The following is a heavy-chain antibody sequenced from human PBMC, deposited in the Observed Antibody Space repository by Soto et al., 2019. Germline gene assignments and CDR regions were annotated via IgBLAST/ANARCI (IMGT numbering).Heavy chain of an antibody. CDR3: ARRYYDILTGYYTGRYGMDV. J-gene: IGHJ6*02. Sequence: QVQLVESGGGVVQPGRSLRLSCAASGFTFSSYAMHWVRQAPGKGLEWVAVISYDGSNKYYADSEKGRFTISRDNSKNTLYLQMNSLRAEDTAVYYCARRYYDILTGYYTGRYGMDVWGQGTTVTVSS. V-gene: IGHV3-30-3*01. CDR1: GFTFSSYA. D-gene: IGHD3-9*01. CDR2: ISYDGSNK.